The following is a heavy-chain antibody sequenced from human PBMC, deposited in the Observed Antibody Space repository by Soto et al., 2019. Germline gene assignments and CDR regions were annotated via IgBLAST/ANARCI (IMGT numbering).Heavy chain of an antibody. V-gene: IGHV1-18*01. J-gene: IGHJ4*02. D-gene: IGHD6-19*01. CDR2: ISAYNGNT. CDR3: ARDFSAMAVSAYFDY. CDR1: GYTFTSYG. Sequence: ASVKVSCKASGYTFTSYGISWVRQAPGQGLEWMGWISAYNGNTNYAQKLQGRVTMTTDTSTSTAYMELRSLRSDDTAVYYCARDFSAMAVSAYFDYWGQGTLVTVSS.